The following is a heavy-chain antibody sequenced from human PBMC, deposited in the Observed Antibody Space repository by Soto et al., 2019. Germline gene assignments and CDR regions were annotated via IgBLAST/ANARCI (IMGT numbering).Heavy chain of an antibody. Sequence: PGGSLRLSCAASGFTFSSYWMHWVRQAPGKGLVWVSRINSDGSSTSYADSVKGRFTISRDNAKNTLYLQMNSLRAEDTAVYYCARVSECELIGGNWSYYYGMDVWGQGTTVTVSS. J-gene: IGHJ6*02. CDR3: ARVSECELIGGNWSYYYGMDV. CDR1: GFTFSSYW. CDR2: INSDGSST. D-gene: IGHD1-26*01. V-gene: IGHV3-74*01.